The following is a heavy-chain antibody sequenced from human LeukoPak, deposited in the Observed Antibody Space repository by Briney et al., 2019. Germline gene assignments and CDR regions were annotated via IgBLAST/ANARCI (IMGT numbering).Heavy chain of an antibody. J-gene: IGHJ6*03. D-gene: IGHD6-6*01. Sequence: GASVKVSCKASGYTFTSYYMHWVRQAPGQGLEWMGIINPSGGSTSYAQKFQGRVTMTRDMSTSTVYMELSSLRSEDTAVYYCARGVRIAARKRVGGYYYYYMDVWGKGTTVTVSS. V-gene: IGHV1-46*01. CDR1: GYTFTSYY. CDR2: INPSGGST. CDR3: ARGVRIAARKRVGGYYYYYMDV.